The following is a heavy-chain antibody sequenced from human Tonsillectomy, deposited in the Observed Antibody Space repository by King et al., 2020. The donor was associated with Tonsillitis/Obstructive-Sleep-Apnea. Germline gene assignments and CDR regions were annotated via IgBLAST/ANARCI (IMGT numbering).Heavy chain of an antibody. D-gene: IGHD3-9*01. CDR3: ARAKKEYYDILTGPKSRFFDY. CDR2: IYHSGST. Sequence: QLQESGPGLVKPSGTLSLTCAVSGCSISSSNWWRWVRQPPGKGLEWIGEIYHSGSTNYSPSLKSRVTISVDKSKNQFSLKLSSVTAADTAVYYCARAKKEYYDILTGPKSRFFDYWGQGTLVTVSS. CDR1: GCSISSSNW. V-gene: IGHV4-4*02. J-gene: IGHJ4*02.